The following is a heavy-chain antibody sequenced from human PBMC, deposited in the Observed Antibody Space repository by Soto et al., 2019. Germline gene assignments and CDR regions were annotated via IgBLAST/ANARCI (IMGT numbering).Heavy chain of an antibody. Sequence: ASVKVSCKASGYTFTGYYMHWVRQAPGQGLEWMGWINPNSGGTNYAQKFQGRVTITADESTSTAYMELSSLRSEDTAVYYCATQVRGVIIPTPDDFDIWGQGTTVTVSS. J-gene: IGHJ3*02. CDR2: INPNSGGT. CDR3: ATQVRGVIIPTPDDFDI. V-gene: IGHV1-2*02. D-gene: IGHD3-10*01. CDR1: GYTFTGYY.